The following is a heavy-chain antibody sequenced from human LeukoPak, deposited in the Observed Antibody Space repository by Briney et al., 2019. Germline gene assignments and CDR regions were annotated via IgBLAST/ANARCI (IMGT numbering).Heavy chain of an antibody. Sequence: GGTLRLSCAASGFTFSSFGMNWVRQAPGKGLEWASYISSSSSTIYHADSVKGRFTISRDNAKNSVYLQMNSLRAEDTAVYYCARDIKGQYQDAFDIWGQGTMVTVSS. CDR1: GFTFSSFG. J-gene: IGHJ3*02. V-gene: IGHV3-48*01. CDR3: ARDIKGQYQDAFDI. D-gene: IGHD2-2*01. CDR2: ISSSSSTI.